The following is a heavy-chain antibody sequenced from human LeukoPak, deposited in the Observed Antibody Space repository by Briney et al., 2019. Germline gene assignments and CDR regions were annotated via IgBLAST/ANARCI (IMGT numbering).Heavy chain of an antibody. J-gene: IGHJ5*02. Sequence: PWETLSLTCTVSGGSITGYYWTWIRQPPGKGLEWIGYISDSGSTNYNPSLKSRVTMSVDSSNTEFSLRLNSVTAADTAVYYCARVFRGAVTSNWFDPWGQGTLVTVSS. CDR1: GGSITGYY. CDR3: ARVFRGAVTSNWFDP. V-gene: IGHV4-59*01. CDR2: ISDSGST. D-gene: IGHD4-17*01.